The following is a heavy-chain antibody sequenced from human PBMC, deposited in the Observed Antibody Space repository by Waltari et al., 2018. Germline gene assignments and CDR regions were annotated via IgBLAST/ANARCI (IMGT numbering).Heavy chain of an antibody. V-gene: IGHV4-34*01. D-gene: IGHD1-26*01. CDR1: AGPFSGYY. CDR2: INHSGNT. CDR3: ARGKYQYGGNYFMF. J-gene: IGHJ4*02. Sequence: QVQLQQWGAGLLKPSETLSLTCAVYAGPFSGYYWSWILQPPGKGLEWIGEINHSGNTNYNPSLKSRVTISGDTSKNQFSLHLSSVTAADTAVYFCARGKYQYGGNYFMFWDQGALVAVSS.